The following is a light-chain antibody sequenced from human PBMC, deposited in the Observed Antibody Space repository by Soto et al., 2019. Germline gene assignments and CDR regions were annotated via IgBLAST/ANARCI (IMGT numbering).Light chain of an antibody. CDR1: QRVSNNY. V-gene: IGKV3D-20*01. Sequence: EIVLTQSPGTLSLSPGERATLSCGGSQRVSNNYVAWYQQKPGLAPRFVIYDASSRATGIPDRFTGSGAGTDFTLTISRLEPEDFAVYYCQKYGNTPLSFGGGTKVDIK. J-gene: IGKJ4*01. CDR2: DAS. CDR3: QKYGNTPLS.